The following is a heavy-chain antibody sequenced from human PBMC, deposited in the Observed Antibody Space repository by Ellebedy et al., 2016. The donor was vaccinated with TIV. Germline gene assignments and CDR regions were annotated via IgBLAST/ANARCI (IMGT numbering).Heavy chain of an antibody. V-gene: IGHV3-33*08. CDR1: GFTFSSYS. J-gene: IGHJ3*02. CDR3: ATYSNYLSAFDI. Sequence: GESLKISCAASGFTFSSYSMNWVRQAPGKGLEWVAVIWYDGSNKYYADSVKGRFTISRDNSKNTLYLQMNSLRAEDTAVYYCATYSNYLSAFDIWGQGTMVTVSS. CDR2: IWYDGSNK. D-gene: IGHD4-11*01.